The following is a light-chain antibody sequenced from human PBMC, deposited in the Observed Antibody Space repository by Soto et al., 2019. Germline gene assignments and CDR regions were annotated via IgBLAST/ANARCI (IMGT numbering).Light chain of an antibody. CDR2: GAS. Sequence: TQSPGTLSLSPGERATLSCRASQSVSSSYLAWYQQKPGQAPRLLIYGASSRATGIPDGFSGSGSGTDFTLTISRLEPEDFAVYYCQQYGSSLSITFGQGTRLEI. V-gene: IGKV3-20*01. CDR3: QQYGSSLSIT. J-gene: IGKJ5*01. CDR1: QSVSSSY.